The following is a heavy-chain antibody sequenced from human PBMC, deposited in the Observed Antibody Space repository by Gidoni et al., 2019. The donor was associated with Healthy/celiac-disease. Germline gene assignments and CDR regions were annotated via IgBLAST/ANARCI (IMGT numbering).Heavy chain of an antibody. Sequence: EVQLLESGGGLVQPGGSLRLSCAASGFTFSSYAMSWVRQAPGKGLGLVSAISGSGGSTYYADSVKGRFTISRDNSKNTLYLQMNSLRAEDTAVYYCAKGSVRYPLWFDPWGQGTLVTVSS. CDR3: AKGSVRYPLWFDP. D-gene: IGHD3-9*01. CDR1: GFTFSSYA. V-gene: IGHV3-23*01. CDR2: ISGSGGST. J-gene: IGHJ5*02.